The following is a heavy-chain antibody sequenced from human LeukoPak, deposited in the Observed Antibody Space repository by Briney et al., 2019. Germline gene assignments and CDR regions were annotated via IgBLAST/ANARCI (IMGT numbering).Heavy chain of an antibody. D-gene: IGHD6-6*01. J-gene: IGHJ5*02. CDR3: ARHQSIAARPIWFDP. Sequence: PSETLSLTCAVYGGSISSYYWSWIRQPPGKGLEWIGYIYYSGSTNYNPSLKSRVTISVDTSKNQFSLKLSSVTAADTAVYYCARHQSIAARPIWFDPWGQGTLVTVSS. V-gene: IGHV4-59*08. CDR2: IYYSGST. CDR1: GGSISSYY.